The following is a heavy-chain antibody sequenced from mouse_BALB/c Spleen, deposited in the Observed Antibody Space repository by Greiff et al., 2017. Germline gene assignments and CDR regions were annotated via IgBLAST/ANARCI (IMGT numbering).Heavy chain of an antibody. CDR3: ATITTGYFDV. V-gene: IGHV5-6*01. CDR1: GFTFSSYG. J-gene: IGHJ1*01. D-gene: IGHD1-1*01. CDR2: ISSGGSYT. Sequence: EVQLVESGGDLVKPGGSLKLSCAASGFTFSSYGMSWVRQTPDKRLEWVATISSGGSYTYYPDSVKGRFTISRDNAKNTLYLQMSSLKSEDTAMYYCATITTGYFDVWGAGTTVTVSS.